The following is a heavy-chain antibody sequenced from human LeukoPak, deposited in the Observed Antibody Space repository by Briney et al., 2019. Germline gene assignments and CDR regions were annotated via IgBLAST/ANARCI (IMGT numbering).Heavy chain of an antibody. CDR1: GGSFSGYY. J-gene: IGHJ4*02. D-gene: IGHD5-12*01. Sequence: SETLSLTCAVYGGSFSGYYCSWIRQPPGKGLEWIGEINHSGSTNYNPSLKSRVTISVDTSKNQFSLTLSSVAAAATAVYYCARGLRTRSGYGLDPWGQGTLVTVSS. CDR2: INHSGST. V-gene: IGHV4-34*01. CDR3: ARGLRTRSGYGLDP.